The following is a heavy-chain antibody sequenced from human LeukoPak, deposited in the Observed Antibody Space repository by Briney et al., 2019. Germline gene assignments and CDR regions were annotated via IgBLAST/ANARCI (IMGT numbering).Heavy chain of an antibody. D-gene: IGHD6-13*01. CDR1: GGSISSYY. V-gene: IGHV4-59*12. CDR3: ARDQESSSWYGGYYYYYMDV. CDR2: IHYSGST. Sequence: ETLSLTCTVSGGSISSYYWSWIRQPPGKGLEWIGYIHYSGSTHYNPSLKSRVTISVDTSKNQFSLKLSSVTAADTAVYYCARDQESSSWYGGYYYYYMDVWGKGTTVTISS. J-gene: IGHJ6*03.